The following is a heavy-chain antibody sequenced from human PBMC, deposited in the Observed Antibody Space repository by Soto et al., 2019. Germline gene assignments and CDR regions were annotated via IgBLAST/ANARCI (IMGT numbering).Heavy chain of an antibody. Sequence: QVHLVQAGAEVKKPGASVKVSCKGSGYAFSTYGITGVRQAPGQGLEWMGWISPHNGNTNDAQKLEGRVTVTRDTSTSTDYMELRRLISDATAVYYCGRGRYGDWWVQVALVTVSS. CDR3: GRGRYGDW. V-gene: IGHV1-18*01. CDR1: GYAFSTYG. J-gene: IGHJ4*02. CDR2: ISPHNGNT. D-gene: IGHD3-10*01.